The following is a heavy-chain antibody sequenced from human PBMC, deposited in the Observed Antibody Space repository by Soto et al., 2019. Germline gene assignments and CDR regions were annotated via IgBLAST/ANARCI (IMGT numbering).Heavy chain of an antibody. CDR1: GGTFSSYT. J-gene: IGHJ6*03. V-gene: IGHV1-69*04. CDR2: IIPILGIA. Sequence: GAPVKVSCEASGGTFSSYTISWVRQAPGQGLEWMGRIIPILGIANYAQRFQGRVTITADKSTSTAYMELSSLRSEDTAVYYCAREGAVLGHSDDYYYMDVWGKGTTVTVSS. D-gene: IGHD2-8*01. CDR3: AREGAVLGHSDDYYYMDV.